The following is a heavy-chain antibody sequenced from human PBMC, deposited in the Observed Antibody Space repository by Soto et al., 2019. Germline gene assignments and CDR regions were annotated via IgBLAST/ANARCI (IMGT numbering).Heavy chain of an antibody. CDR2: IFYTGST. V-gene: IGHV4-31*03. D-gene: IGHD3-10*01. CDR3: ARAIGSGSDYYYGMDV. J-gene: IGHJ6*02. Sequence: SETLSLTCTVSGGPFSRGGYYWSWIRQHPGKGLECIGYIFYTGSTYYNPTLKSRVTMSVDTSKRQFSLNLSSLTAADTAVYYCARAIGSGSDYYYGMDVWGQGTTVTVSS. CDR1: GGPFSRGGYY.